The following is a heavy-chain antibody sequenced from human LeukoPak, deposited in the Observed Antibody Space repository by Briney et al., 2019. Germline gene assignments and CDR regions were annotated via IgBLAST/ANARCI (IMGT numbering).Heavy chain of an antibody. J-gene: IGHJ4*02. V-gene: IGHV3-9*01. Sequence: PGGSLRLSCAASGFTFGDYAMHWVRQAPGKGLEWVSGISWNSGSIGYADSVKGRFTISRDNSKNTLYLQMNSLRAEDTAVYYCARAHKYGDYQPFDYWGQGTLVTVSS. CDR3: ARAHKYGDYQPFDY. D-gene: IGHD4-17*01. CDR2: ISWNSGSI. CDR1: GFTFGDYA.